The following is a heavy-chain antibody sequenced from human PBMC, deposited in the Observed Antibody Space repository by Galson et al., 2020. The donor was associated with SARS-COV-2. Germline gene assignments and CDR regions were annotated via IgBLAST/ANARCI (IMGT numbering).Heavy chain of an antibody. J-gene: IGHJ5*02. CDR2: FDHEDGET. CDR3: ATGSPMVRGGWFDP. D-gene: IGHD3-10*01. V-gene: IGHV1-24*01. Sequence: ASVKVSCKVSGYTLTELSMHWVRQAPGKGLEWMGGFDHEDGETIYAQKFQGRVTMTEDTSTDTAYMELSSLRSEDTAVYYCATGSPMVRGGWFDPWGQGTLVTVSS. CDR1: GYTLTELS.